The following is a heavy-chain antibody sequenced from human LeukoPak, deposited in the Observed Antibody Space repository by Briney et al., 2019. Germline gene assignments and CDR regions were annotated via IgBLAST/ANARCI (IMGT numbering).Heavy chain of an antibody. D-gene: IGHD3-3*01. CDR1: GYTFTSYD. CDR2: MSPNSGDT. V-gene: IGHV1-8*01. Sequence: ASVKVSCKASGYTFTSYDFNWVRQATGQRPEWMGWMSPNSGDTGYAQKFQDRVTMTRNTSISTAYMELSSLRSDDTAVYYCARGPVQNDFWSGYYTNYYYGMDVWGQGTTVTVSS. J-gene: IGHJ6*02. CDR3: ARGPVQNDFWSGYYTNYYYGMDV.